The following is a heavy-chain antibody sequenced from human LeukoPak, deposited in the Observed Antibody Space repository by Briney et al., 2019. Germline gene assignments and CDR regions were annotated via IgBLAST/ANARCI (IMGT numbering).Heavy chain of an antibody. J-gene: IGHJ4*02. Sequence: SETLSLTCAVSGDSISNSNWWTWIRQPPGKGLEWIGEVYPSGSTNYSPSLKSRVTISVDKSKNQFSLTLSSVTAADTAVYFCGTTEHDSGDYWGQGTLVTVSS. CDR1: GDSISNSNW. CDR2: VYPSGST. CDR3: GTTEHDSGDY. V-gene: IGHV4-4*02. D-gene: IGHD6-25*01.